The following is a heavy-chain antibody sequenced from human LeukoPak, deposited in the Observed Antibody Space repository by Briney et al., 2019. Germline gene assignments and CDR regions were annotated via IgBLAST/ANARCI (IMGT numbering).Heavy chain of an antibody. Sequence: GESLKISCKGSGYSFTNYWIGWVRQMPGKGLEWMGIISPGDSDTRYSPSFQGQVTISADKSIGTAYLQWSSLKASDAAMYYCASWGTVCTNGLCYDYWGQGTLVTVSS. J-gene: IGHJ4*02. V-gene: IGHV5-51*01. CDR1: GYSFTNYW. CDR3: ASWGTVCTNGLCYDY. CDR2: ISPGDSDT. D-gene: IGHD2-8*01.